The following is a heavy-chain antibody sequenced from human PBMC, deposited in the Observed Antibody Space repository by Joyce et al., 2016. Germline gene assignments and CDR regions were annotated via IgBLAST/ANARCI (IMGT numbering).Heavy chain of an antibody. V-gene: IGHV1-2*02. D-gene: IGHD3-22*01. CDR1: GYTFTAYC. J-gene: IGHJ5*02. CDR3: ARVTYYYDSSVGWFDP. Sequence: QVQLVQSGAEVKKPGASVKVTCKASGYTFTAYCIHWVRQAPGQGLELMGRINPKTGGKSYAQKFQGRVTMTRDTSIRTAYMELSRLRSDDTGIYFCARVTYYYDSSVGWFDPWGQGTLVIVSS. CDR2: INPKTGGK.